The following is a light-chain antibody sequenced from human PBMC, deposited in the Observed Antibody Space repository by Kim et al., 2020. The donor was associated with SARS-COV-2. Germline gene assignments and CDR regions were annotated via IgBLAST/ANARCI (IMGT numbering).Light chain of an antibody. CDR3: QVWDSSSDHWV. V-gene: IGLV3-21*04. CDR1: NIGSKS. J-gene: IGLJ3*02. Sequence: ATGKTARSTCGGNNIGSKSVHRYQQKPGQAPVLVIYYDSDRPSGIPERFSGSNSGNTATLTISRVEAGDEADYYCQVWDSSSDHWVFGGGTQLTVL. CDR2: YDS.